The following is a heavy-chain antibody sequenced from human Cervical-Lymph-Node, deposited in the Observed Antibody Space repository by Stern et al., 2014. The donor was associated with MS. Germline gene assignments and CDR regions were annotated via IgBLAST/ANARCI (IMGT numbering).Heavy chain of an antibody. D-gene: IGHD5-18*01. J-gene: IGHJ4*02. V-gene: IGHV1-46*01. CDR1: GYTFTSYY. Sequence: VQLVESGAEVKKPGASVKVSCKASGYTFTSYYVHWVRQAPGEGLEWMGIIDPSGGSTRYAQKFQGRVTLTRDTSTSTVYMELNSLRSDDTAMYYCAREHTAMGFGYWGQGTLVTVSS. CDR2: IDPSGGST. CDR3: AREHTAMGFGY.